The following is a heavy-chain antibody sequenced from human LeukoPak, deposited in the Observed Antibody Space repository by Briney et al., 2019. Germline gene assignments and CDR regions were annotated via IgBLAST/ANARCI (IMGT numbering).Heavy chain of an antibody. J-gene: IGHJ4*02. CDR1: GYTFTGHY. CDR2: INPNSGGT. V-gene: IGHV1-2*02. Sequence: ASVKVSCKASGYTFTGHYMHWVRQAPGQGLEWMGWINPNSGGTNYAQKFQGRVTMTRDTSISTAYMELSRLRSDDTAVYYCARASYLKSYGPGNDYFDYWGQGTLVTVSS. D-gene: IGHD5-18*01. CDR3: ARASYLKSYGPGNDYFDY.